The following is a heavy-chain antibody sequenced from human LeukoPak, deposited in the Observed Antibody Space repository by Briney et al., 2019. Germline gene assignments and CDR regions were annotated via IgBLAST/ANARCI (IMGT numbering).Heavy chain of an antibody. CDR2: IYSGGST. D-gene: IGHD2-8*01. J-gene: IGHJ3*02. CDR3: ASQILYDDAFDI. Sequence: HPGGSLRLSCAASGFTFSTSAMNWVRQAPGKGLEWVSVIYSGGSTYYADSVKGRFTISRDNSKNTLYLQMNSLRAEDTAVYYCASQILYDDAFDIWGQGTMVTVSS. CDR1: GFTFSTSA. V-gene: IGHV3-53*01.